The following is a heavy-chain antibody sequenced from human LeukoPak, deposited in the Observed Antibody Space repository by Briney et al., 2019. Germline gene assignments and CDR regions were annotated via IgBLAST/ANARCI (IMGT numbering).Heavy chain of an antibody. D-gene: IGHD3-16*02. V-gene: IGHV3-30*01. Sequence: GSLRLSCAASGFLFSSHAMHWVRQAPGKGLEWVAGTSKEGGYKFYGDSVKGRFTISRDNSKNTLYLQMNSLTPEDTAVYYCVRDPAYEYVWGTYRPDGYLDYWGQGTLVTVSP. J-gene: IGHJ4*02. CDR1: GFLFSSHA. CDR3: VRDPAYEYVWGTYRPDGYLDY. CDR2: TSKEGGYK.